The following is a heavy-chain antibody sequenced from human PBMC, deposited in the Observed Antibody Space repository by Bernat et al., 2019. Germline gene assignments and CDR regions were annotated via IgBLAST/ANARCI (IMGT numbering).Heavy chain of an antibody. D-gene: IGHD3-10*01. CDR1: GFTFSSYS. CDR3: ASGDYYGSGSAFDY. V-gene: IGHV3-48*02. Sequence: EVQLVESGGGLVHPGGSLRLSCAASGFTFSSYSMNWVRQAPGKGLEWVSYISSSSSTRYYADSVKVRFTISRDNAKNSLYLQMNSLRDEDTAVYYCASGDYYGSGSAFDYWGQGTLVTVSS. CDR2: ISSSSSTR. J-gene: IGHJ4*02.